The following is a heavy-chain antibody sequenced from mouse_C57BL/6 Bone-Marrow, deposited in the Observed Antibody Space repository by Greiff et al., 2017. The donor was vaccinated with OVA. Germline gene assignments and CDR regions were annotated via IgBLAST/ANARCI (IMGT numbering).Heavy chain of an antibody. Sequence: VQLKESGPELVKPGDSVKISCKASGYSFTGYFMNWVMQSHGKSLEWIGRINPYNGDTFYNQKFKGKATLTVDKSSSTAHMELRSLTSEDSAVYYCARERTPVVSSVSWGQDTPLSVSS. CDR3: ARERTPVVSSVS. D-gene: IGHD1-1*01. V-gene: IGHV1-20*01. CDR1: GYSFTGYF. CDR2: INPYNGDT. J-gene: IGHJ2*01.